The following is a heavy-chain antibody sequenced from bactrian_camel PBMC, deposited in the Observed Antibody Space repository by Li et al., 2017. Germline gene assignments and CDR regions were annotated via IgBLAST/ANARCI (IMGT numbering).Heavy chain of an antibody. CDR3: ATSFDYRDYDWSRWWDY. J-gene: IGHJ4*01. CDR1: GFTFSDAA. V-gene: IGHV3S40*01. D-gene: IGHD3*01. CDR2: INFGSSGT. Sequence: DVQLVESGGSLVQPGGSLRLSCAASGFTFSDAAMSWVRQFPRKEFEWVAAINFGSSGTYYADSVKGRFIISRDNENNAVYLQMNSLQIEDRGVYYCATSFDYRDYDWSRWWDYWGQGTQVTVS.